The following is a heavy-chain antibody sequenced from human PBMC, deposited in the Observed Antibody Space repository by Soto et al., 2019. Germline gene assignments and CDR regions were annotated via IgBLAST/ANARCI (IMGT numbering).Heavy chain of an antibody. J-gene: IGHJ4*02. CDR3: ARDPGSASYVTLDS. CDR1: ADTFNRFA. Sequence: QVQLVQSGAEVKKPGSSVKVSCKTSADTFNRFAFGWVRQAPGRGPEWMGGIIPFFAASKYAQRFQDRVTFSAHDCTSTVYMEVRSLTSDDTAVYYCARDPGSASYVTLDSWGQGTLVTVSS. D-gene: IGHD3-10*01. V-gene: IGHV1-69*01. CDR2: IIPFFAAS.